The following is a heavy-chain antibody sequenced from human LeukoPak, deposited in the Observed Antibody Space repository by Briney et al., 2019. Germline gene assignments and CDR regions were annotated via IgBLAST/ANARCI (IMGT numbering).Heavy chain of an antibody. Sequence: SSETLSLTCTVSGGSISSSSYYWGWIRQPPGKGLEWIGSIYYSGSTYYNPSLKSRVTISVDTSKNQFSLKLSSVTAADTAVYYCAKDVMVYAILSVQFDFWGQGTLVSVSS. J-gene: IGHJ4*02. D-gene: IGHD2-8*01. CDR2: IYYSGST. CDR3: AKDVMVYAILSVQFDF. CDR1: GGSISSSSYY. V-gene: IGHV4-39*07.